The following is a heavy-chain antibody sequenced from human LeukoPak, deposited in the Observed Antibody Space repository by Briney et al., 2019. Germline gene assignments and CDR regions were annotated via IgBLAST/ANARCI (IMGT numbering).Heavy chain of an antibody. J-gene: IGHJ3*02. Sequence: GGSLRLSCAASGFTFSDYSMNWVRQAPGKGLEWVSWITGSSDTIFYADSVKGRFTISRDNAKNSLYLQMSSLRAEDTALYYCARVVGATYSDAFDIWGQGTMVTVSS. CDR1: GFTFSDYS. V-gene: IGHV3-48*01. CDR2: ITGSSDTI. CDR3: ARVVGATYSDAFDI. D-gene: IGHD1-26*01.